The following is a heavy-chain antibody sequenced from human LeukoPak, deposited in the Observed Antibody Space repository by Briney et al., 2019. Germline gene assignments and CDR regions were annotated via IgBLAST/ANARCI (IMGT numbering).Heavy chain of an antibody. Sequence: PSETLSLTCTVSGGSISSGDYYWSWIRQPPGKGLEWIGYIYYSGSTYYNPSLKSRVTISLDTSKNQFSLKLTSVTAADTAVYYCAGGPDSRKAGYWGPGTLVTVSS. CDR3: AGGPDSRKAGY. J-gene: IGHJ4*02. V-gene: IGHV4-30-4*08. CDR2: IYYSGST. CDR1: GGSISSGDYY. D-gene: IGHD1-14*01.